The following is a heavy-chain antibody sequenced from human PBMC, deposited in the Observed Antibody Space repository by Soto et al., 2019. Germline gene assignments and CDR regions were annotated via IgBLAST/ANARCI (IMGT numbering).Heavy chain of an antibody. CDR3: AREGADSSGYYYVTAAVAFDI. D-gene: IGHD3-22*01. CDR1: GGTFSSYA. J-gene: IGHJ3*02. CDR2: IIPIFGTA. Sequence: SVKVSCKASGGTFSSYAISWVRQAPGQGLEWMGGIIPIFGTANYAQKFQGRVTITADKSTSTAYMELSSLRSEDTAVYYCAREGADSSGYYYVTAAVAFDIWGQGTMVTVSS. V-gene: IGHV1-69*06.